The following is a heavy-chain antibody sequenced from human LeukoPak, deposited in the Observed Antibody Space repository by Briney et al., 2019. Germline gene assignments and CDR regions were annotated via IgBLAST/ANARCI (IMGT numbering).Heavy chain of an antibody. J-gene: IGHJ3*01. CDR1: GGSLRSNY. Sequence: SETLSLTCTVSGGSLRSNYWSWIRHSPGKGLEWLGYIFNSGSIYYSGSTNYNPSLLSRVTISVDTSKNQFSLKLRSVTAADTAAYYCARPFSGSYSDAFDLWGQGTMVTVSS. CDR2: IFNSGSIYYSGST. CDR3: ARPFSGSYSDAFDL. D-gene: IGHD1-26*01. V-gene: IGHV4-59*08.